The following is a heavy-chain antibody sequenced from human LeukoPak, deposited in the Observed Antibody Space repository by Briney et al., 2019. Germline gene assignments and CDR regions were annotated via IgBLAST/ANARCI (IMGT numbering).Heavy chain of an antibody. D-gene: IGHD3-22*01. CDR2: ISSGGLTI. CDR3: ARDFDYDDYIHF. J-gene: IGHJ4*02. V-gene: IGHV3-48*04. CDR1: GFTFSTYT. Sequence: GGSLRLSCVASGFTFSTYTFNWVRQAPGKGLEWLSYISSGGLTIFYADSVKGRFTISRDNTKNAIYLDMTNLRAEDTAVYYCARDFDYDDYIHFWGQGILVAVSS.